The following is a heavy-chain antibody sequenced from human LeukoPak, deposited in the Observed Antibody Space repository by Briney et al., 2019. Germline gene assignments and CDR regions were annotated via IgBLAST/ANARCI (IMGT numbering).Heavy chain of an antibody. J-gene: IGHJ4*02. CDR2: ISYDGSNK. CDR1: GFTFSSYG. D-gene: IGHD6-6*01. V-gene: IGHV3-30*18. CDR3: AKAPVLVY. Sequence: GRSLRLSCAASGFTFSSYGMHWVRQAPGKGLEWVAVISYDGSNKYYADSVKGRFTISRDNSKNTLYLQMNSLRAEDTAVYYCAKAPVLVYWGQGTLVTVSS.